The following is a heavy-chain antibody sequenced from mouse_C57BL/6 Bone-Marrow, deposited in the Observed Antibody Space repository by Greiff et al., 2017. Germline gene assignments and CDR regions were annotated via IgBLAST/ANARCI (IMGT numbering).Heavy chain of an antibody. Sequence: VQLQQPGAELVKPGASVKLSCKASGYTFTSYWMQWVKQRPGQGLEWIGEIDPSDSYTNYNQKFKGKATLTVDTSSSTAYMQLSSLTSEDSAVYYCARSWGNYRGAWFAYWGQGTLVTVSA. CDR1: GYTFTSYW. CDR2: IDPSDSYT. V-gene: IGHV1-50*01. CDR3: ARSWGNYRGAWFAY. D-gene: IGHD2-1*01. J-gene: IGHJ3*01.